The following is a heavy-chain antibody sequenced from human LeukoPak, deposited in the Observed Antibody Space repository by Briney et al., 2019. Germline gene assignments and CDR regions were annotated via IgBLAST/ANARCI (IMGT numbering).Heavy chain of an antibody. CDR2: ISAYNGDT. Sequence: ASVKVSCKASGYTFAIYGISWVRQAPGRGLEWMGWISAYNGDTKYAQHLQGRVTLTTDTSTGTAYMELRSLTSDDTALYYCARDTARITTPGGPDYWGQGTLVTVSS. J-gene: IGHJ4*02. V-gene: IGHV1-18*01. CDR1: GYTFAIYG. D-gene: IGHD6-13*01. CDR3: ARDTARITTPGGPDY.